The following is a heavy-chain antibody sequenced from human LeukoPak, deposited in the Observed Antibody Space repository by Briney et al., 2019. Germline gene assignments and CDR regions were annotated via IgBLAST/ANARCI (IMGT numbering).Heavy chain of an antibody. J-gene: IGHJ4*02. V-gene: IGHV3-23*01. Sequence: GGSLRLSCAASGFTFSSYAMGWVRQAPGKGLGWVSAISGSGGSTYYADSVKGRFTISRDNSKNTLYPQMNSLRAGDTAVYYCAKFLPTHIVVANYYFDYWGQGTLVTVSS. CDR2: ISGSGGST. CDR1: GFTFSSYA. D-gene: IGHD2-21*01. CDR3: AKFLPTHIVVANYYFDY.